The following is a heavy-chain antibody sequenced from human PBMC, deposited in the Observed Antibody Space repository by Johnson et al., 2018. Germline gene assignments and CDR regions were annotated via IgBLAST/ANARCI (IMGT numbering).Heavy chain of an antibody. V-gene: IGHV3-23*01. J-gene: IGHJ1*01. Sequence: VQLQESGGGLVQPGGSLRLSCAASGFTFSNYAMNWVRQAPGKGLEWVPAISGSGGSTSYADSAKGRFTISRDNSKNPRPLQINSLRAEDTAVHYCSKGVRGYLGLEYFHHWGQGTLVTVSS. CDR1: GFTFSNYA. CDR3: SKGVRGYLGLEYFHH. CDR2: ISGSGGST. D-gene: IGHD3-22*01.